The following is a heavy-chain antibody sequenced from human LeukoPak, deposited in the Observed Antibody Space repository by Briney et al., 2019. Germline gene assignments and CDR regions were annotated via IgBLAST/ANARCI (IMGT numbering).Heavy chain of an antibody. CDR2: INHSGST. V-gene: IGHV4-34*01. J-gene: IGHJ5*02. D-gene: IGHD4-11*01. CDR3: ARERASNNYNNWLDP. Sequence: SETLSLTCAVYGGSFSGYYWSWIRQPPGKGLEWIGEINHSGSTNYNPSLKSRVTISVDTSKNQFSLKLSSVTAADTAVYYCARERASNNYNNWLDPWGQGTLVTVSS. CDR1: GGSFSGYY.